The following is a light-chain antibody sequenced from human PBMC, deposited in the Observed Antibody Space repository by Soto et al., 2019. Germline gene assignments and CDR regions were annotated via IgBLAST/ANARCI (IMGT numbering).Light chain of an antibody. J-gene: IGLJ1*01. Sequence: QSALTQPASVSGSPGQSITISCTGTNSDVGNFNLVSWYQQHPDKAPKLIIYEANKRPSGVSGRFSGSKSGNTASLTISGLRSEDEAEYHCCSYAGGSAYVFGTGTKVTAL. CDR3: CSYAGGSAYV. CDR1: NSDVGNFNL. CDR2: EAN. V-gene: IGLV2-23*01.